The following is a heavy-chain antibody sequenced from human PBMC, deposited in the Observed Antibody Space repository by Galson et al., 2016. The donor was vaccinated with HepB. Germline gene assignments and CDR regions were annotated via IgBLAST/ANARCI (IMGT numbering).Heavy chain of an antibody. D-gene: IGHD2-8*01. V-gene: IGHV3-23*01. J-gene: IGHJ4*02. CDR3: AKGGMGYCRNGVCFTSPFDY. Sequence: SLRLSCAASGFTFSSYAMSWVRQAPGKGLEWVSSISDNGLDTYYADSVKGRATISRDNSKNTLYLQMNSLRADDTAVYYCAKGGMGYCRNGVCFTSPFDYWGQGSLVTISS. CDR2: ISDNGLDT. CDR1: GFTFSSYA.